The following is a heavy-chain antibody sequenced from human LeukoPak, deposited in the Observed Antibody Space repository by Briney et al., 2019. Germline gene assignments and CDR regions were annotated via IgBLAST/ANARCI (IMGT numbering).Heavy chain of an antibody. CDR3: VRHDSYIPY. J-gene: IGHJ4*02. Sequence: GGSLRLSCAASGFTFNNYAMSWVRQAPGKGLEWVSGISDSGGSTYYADSVKGRFTISRDNSKNTVHLQLNNLRVDDTAVYFCVRHDSYIPYWGQGTLVIVSS. CDR2: ISDSGGST. V-gene: IGHV3-23*01. CDR1: GFTFNNYA. D-gene: IGHD5-18*01.